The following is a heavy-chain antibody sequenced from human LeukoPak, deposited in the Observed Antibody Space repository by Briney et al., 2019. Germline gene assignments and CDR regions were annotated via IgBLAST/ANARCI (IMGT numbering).Heavy chain of an antibody. CDR3: ARTPPTGYYTFDY. CDR2: INHSGST. CDR1: GGSFSGYY. Sequence: PSETLSLTCAVYGGSFSGYYWSWIRQPPGKGLEWIGEINHSGSTNYHPSLKSRVTISVDTSKNQFSLKLSSVTAADTAVYYCARTPPTGYYTFDYWGQGTLVTVSS. D-gene: IGHD3/OR15-3a*01. V-gene: IGHV4-34*01. J-gene: IGHJ4*02.